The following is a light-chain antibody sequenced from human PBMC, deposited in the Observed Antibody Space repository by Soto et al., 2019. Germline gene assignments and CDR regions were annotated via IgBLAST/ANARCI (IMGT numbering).Light chain of an antibody. J-gene: IGKJ2*03. V-gene: IGKV3-15*01. Sequence: EIVMTQSPATLSVSPGERATLSCRASQSVRSNLAWYQQKPGQPPRLLISGASTRAAGIPDRFSDSGSGSEFTLTISRLEPEDFAVYYCHQYGSSPPYSFGQGTKVDIK. CDR2: GAS. CDR3: HQYGSSPPYS. CDR1: QSVRSN.